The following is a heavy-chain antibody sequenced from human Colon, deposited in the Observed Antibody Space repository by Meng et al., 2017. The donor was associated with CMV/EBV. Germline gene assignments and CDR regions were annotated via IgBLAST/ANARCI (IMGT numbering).Heavy chain of an antibody. D-gene: IGHD6-25*01. CDR1: GGSFSGYY. V-gene: IGHV4-34*01. CDR3: ARGRKRLHYYGMDV. CDR2: INHSGST. J-gene: IGHJ6*02. Sequence: SETLSLTCAVYGGSFSGYYWSWIRQPPGKGLEWIGEINHSGSTNYNPSLKSRVTISVDTSKNQFSLKLSSVTAADTAVYYCARGRKRLHYYGMDVWGQGTTVTVSS.